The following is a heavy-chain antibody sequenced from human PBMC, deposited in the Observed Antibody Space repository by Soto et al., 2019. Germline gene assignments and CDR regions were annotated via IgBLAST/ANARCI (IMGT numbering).Heavy chain of an antibody. CDR1: GGTFRSYA. CDR3: ATPIPSTRSSPIGYYHYGMDV. J-gene: IGHJ6*02. V-gene: IGHV1-69*01. Sequence: QVQLLQSGAEVRKPGSSVKVSCKASGGTFRSYAINWVRQAPGQGLEWMGGIIPIFGPANYPQKFQGRLTITAEESTSTVYMDLSSLTSEDTAVYYCATPIPSTRSSPIGYYHYGMDVWGQGTTVIVSS. D-gene: IGHD6-6*01. CDR2: IIPIFGPA.